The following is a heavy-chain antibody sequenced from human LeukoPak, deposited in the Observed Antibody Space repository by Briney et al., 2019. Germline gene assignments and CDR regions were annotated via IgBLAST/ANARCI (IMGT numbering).Heavy chain of an antibody. CDR3: AKIHSSSSYGNFDY. V-gene: IGHV5-51*01. D-gene: IGHD6-13*01. CDR1: GYSFTNYW. Sequence: GESLKISCKGSGYSFTNYWIGWVRQMPGKGLEWMGIIYSGDSDTRYSPSFQGQVTISADKSISTAYLQWSSLKASDAAMYYCAKIHSSSSYGNFDYWGQGTLVTVSS. CDR2: IYSGDSDT. J-gene: IGHJ4*02.